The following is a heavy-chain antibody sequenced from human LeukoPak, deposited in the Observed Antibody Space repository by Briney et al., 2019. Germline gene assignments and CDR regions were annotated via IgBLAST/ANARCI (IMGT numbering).Heavy chain of an antibody. CDR3: ARDRCAARANVNWFDP. CDR2: IIPIFGTA. V-gene: IGHV1-69*05. Sequence: SVKVSCKASGGTFSSYAISWVRQAPGQGLEWVGRIIPIFGTANYAQKFQGRVTITTDESTSTAYMELSSLKSEDTAVYYCARDRCAARANVNWFDPWGQGTLVTVSS. CDR1: GGTFSSYA. D-gene: IGHD5-18*01. J-gene: IGHJ5*02.